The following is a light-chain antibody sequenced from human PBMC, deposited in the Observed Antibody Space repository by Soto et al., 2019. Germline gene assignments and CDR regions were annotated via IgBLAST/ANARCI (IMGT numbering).Light chain of an antibody. J-gene: IGLJ1*01. CDR1: SSDIGGYNY. CDR2: DVN. CDR3: SSFTSSGARV. Sequence: SALTQPASVSGSPGQSITISCTGTSSDIGGYNYVSWFQQHPDKAPKLMIYDVNGRPSGVSNSFSGSKSGNMASLTISGLQAEDEADYYCSSFTSSGARVFGTGTKLTVL. V-gene: IGLV2-14*01.